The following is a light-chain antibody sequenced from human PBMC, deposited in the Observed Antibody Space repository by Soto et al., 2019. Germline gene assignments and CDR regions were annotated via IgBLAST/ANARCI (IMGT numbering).Light chain of an antibody. V-gene: IGKV1-39*01. CDR1: QIINTY. Sequence: DIPMTQSPSSLSASVGDRVTITCRASQIINTYLNWYQQKPGKPPKLLIFGASSLRSGVPSRFSGTGSWTDFTLTINTLQPDDFATYYCQKSYSSLYTVGQGTKVEIK. CDR2: GAS. J-gene: IGKJ2*01. CDR3: QKSYSSLYT.